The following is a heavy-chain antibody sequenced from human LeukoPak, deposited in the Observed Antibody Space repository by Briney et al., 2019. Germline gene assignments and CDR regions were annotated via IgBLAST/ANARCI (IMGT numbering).Heavy chain of an antibody. V-gene: IGHV3-23*01. Sequence: PGRSLRLSCAASGFTFKIYGMNWVRQAPGKGLEWVSGISGSGGSTYYADSVKGRFTISRDNSKNTLYLQMNSLRAEDTAVYYCAKDFPSRSQFMEWLVSYYFDYWGQGTLVTVSS. J-gene: IGHJ4*02. CDR2: ISGSGGST. D-gene: IGHD6-19*01. CDR3: AKDFPSRSQFMEWLVSYYFDY. CDR1: GFTFKIYG.